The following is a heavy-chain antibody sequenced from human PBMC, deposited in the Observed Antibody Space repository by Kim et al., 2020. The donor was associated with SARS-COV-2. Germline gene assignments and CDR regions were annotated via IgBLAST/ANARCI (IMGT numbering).Heavy chain of an antibody. CDR3: ARSVDGHIVQSNDY. Sequence: SETLSLTCTVSGGSISSSSYYWGWIRQPPGKGLEWIGSIYYSGSTCYNPSLKCRVTISVDTSKNQFSLKLSSVTTAATAVYYCARSVDGHIVQSNDYWGQGTLVTVSS. J-gene: IGHJ4*02. CDR1: GGSISSSSYY. D-gene: IGHD5-12*01. CDR2: IYYSGST. V-gene: IGHV4-39*01.